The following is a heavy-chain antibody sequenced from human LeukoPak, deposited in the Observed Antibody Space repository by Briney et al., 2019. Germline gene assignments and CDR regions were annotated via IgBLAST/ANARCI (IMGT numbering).Heavy chain of an antibody. CDR2: ITSNSDYI. CDR1: GFTFSTYR. CDR3: ARDTYHYDSSGYYYVLDF. D-gene: IGHD3-22*01. V-gene: IGHV3-21*01. Sequence: GGSLRLSCAASGFTFSTYRMNWVRHAPGKGLEWVSSITSNSDYIYYAVSVKGRFTISRDNAKNSLYLQMNSLRDEDTAVYYCARDTYHYDSSGYYYVLDFWGQGVLVTVSS. J-gene: IGHJ4*02.